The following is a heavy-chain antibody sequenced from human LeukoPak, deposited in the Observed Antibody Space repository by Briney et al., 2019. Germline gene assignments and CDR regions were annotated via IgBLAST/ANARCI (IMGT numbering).Heavy chain of an antibody. V-gene: IGHV3-23*01. CDR2: ISGSGGST. D-gene: IGHD3-10*01. Sequence: GGSLRLSCAASGFTFSSYAMSWVRQAPGKGLEWVSAISGSGGSTYYADSVKGRFTISRDNSKNTLYLQMNSLRAEDTAVYYCVHGWASYGSGSSEFFDYWGQGSLVTVSS. J-gene: IGHJ4*02. CDR1: GFTFSSYA. CDR3: VHGWASYGSGSSEFFDY.